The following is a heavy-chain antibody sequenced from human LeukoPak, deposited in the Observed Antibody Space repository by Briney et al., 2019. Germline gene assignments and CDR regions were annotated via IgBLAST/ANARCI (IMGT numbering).Heavy chain of an antibody. V-gene: IGHV3-23*01. Sequence: QPGGSLRLSCEASGFMFTSYALAWVRQSPGKGLEWVSGISGSATGSYYADSVQGRFTIPRDNSKNTLSLQMNSLKVEDTALYYCARYCGGDCNYYYGLDVWGQGTTVIVSS. CDR1: GFMFTSYA. CDR2: ISGSATGS. J-gene: IGHJ6*02. CDR3: ARYCGGDCNYYYGLDV. D-gene: IGHD2-21*02.